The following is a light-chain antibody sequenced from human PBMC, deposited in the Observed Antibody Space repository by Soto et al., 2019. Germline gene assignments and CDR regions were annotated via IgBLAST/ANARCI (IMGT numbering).Light chain of an antibody. CDR2: GAS. CDR3: QQYGSSRT. CDR1: QSVSSSY. V-gene: IGKV3-20*01. Sequence: EIVLTQSPGTLSLSPGERATLSCRASQSVSSSYLAWYQQKPGQAPRLLIYGASSRATGIPDRLSGSGSGTEFTLTISRLEPEDSAVYYCQQYGSSRTFGQGTKVDI. J-gene: IGKJ1*01.